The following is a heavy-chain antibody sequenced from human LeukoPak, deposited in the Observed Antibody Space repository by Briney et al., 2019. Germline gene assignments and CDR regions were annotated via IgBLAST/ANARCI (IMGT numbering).Heavy chain of an antibody. Sequence: GGSLRLSCAASGFTFSSYTMSWVRQAPGKGLEWVSTITTSDGNTYYADSVKGRFTVSRDNSKNTLFLQINSLRAEDTAVYYCAKDGGLWVSAHWGDSWGRGTLVTVSS. V-gene: IGHV3-23*01. CDR1: GFTFSSYT. CDR2: ITTSDGNT. D-gene: IGHD7-27*01. CDR3: AKDGGLWVSAHWGDS. J-gene: IGHJ4*02.